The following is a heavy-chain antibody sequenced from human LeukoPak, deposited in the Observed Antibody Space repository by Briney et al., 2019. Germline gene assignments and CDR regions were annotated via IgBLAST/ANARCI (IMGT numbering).Heavy chain of an antibody. CDR1: GYTFTNYG. CDR3: ARDSALLNNGDWYGGSDY. V-gene: IGHV1-18*01. J-gene: IGHJ4*02. CDR2: MSALNGNT. Sequence: ASVKVSCKAAGYTFTNYGISWVRQAPGQGLEWMGWMSALNGNTNYQHKFQGRVTMTTDTSKNTAYMELRSLRSDDTAMYYCARDSALLNNGDWYGGSDYWGQGTLVTVSS. D-gene: IGHD4-17*01.